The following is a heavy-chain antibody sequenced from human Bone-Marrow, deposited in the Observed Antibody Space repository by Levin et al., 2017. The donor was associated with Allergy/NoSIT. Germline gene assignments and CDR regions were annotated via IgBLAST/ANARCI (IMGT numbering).Heavy chain of an antibody. J-gene: IGHJ4*02. CDR1: GFTFSSYG. D-gene: IGHD6-13*01. Sequence: GGSLRLSCDASGFTFSSYGIIWVRQAPGKGLEWVSYIGGDNYTKYYADSVKGRFTISRDNVKKSPYLQMNSLRGEDTAVYYCAREGSWSSTWLGNYYFDYWGQGTLVTVSS. V-gene: IGHV3-48*01. CDR2: IGGDNYTK. CDR3: AREGSWSSTWLGNYYFDY.